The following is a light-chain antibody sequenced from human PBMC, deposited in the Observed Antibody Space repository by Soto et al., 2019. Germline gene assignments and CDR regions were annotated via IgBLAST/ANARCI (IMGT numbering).Light chain of an antibody. CDR1: QDIRNS. J-gene: IGKJ4*01. CDR2: DTS. CDR3: QQYDNRLT. Sequence: DIQMTQSPSSLSASVGDRVTITFQASQDIRNSLNWYQQQPGKAPKLLIYDTSSLEAGVPSRFSGSGSGTDFTFTINSLQPEDIATYYCQQYDNRLTFGGGTKVDIK. V-gene: IGKV1-33*01.